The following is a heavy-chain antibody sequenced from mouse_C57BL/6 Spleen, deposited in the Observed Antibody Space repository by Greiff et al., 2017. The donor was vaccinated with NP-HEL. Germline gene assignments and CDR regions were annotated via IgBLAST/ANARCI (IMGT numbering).Heavy chain of an antibody. CDR1: GYAFSSYW. J-gene: IGHJ2*01. CDR3: ASQALYYYGSSLDY. Sequence: QVQLQQSGAELVKPGASVKISCKASGYAFSSYWMNWVKQRPGKGLEWIGQIYPGDGDTNYNGKFKGKATLTADKSSSTAYMQLSSLTSEDSAVYFCASQALYYYGSSLDYWGQGTTLTVSS. V-gene: IGHV1-80*01. D-gene: IGHD1-1*01. CDR2: IYPGDGDT.